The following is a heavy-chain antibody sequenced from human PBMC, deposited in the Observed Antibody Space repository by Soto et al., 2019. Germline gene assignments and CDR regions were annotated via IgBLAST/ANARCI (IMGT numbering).Heavy chain of an antibody. CDR2: ISGYNGNT. CDR1: GYTFTSFG. CDR3: ARPTDFYYYAMDV. V-gene: IGHV1-18*01. Sequence: ASVKVSCKASGYTFTSFGINWVRQAPGQGPEWMGWISGYNGNTNYAQNLQDRVTMTRDTSTSTAYMELRSLRSDDTAVYYCARPTDFYYYAMDVWGQGTTVTVSS. J-gene: IGHJ6*02.